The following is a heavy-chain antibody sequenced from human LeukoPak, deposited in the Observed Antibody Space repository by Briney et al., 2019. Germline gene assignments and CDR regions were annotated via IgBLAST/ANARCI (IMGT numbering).Heavy chain of an antibody. J-gene: IGHJ4*02. D-gene: IGHD3-22*01. Sequence: GGSLRLSCAASGFTFTNAWMNWVRQAPGKGLEWVGRIKGKIDGGTTDYAAPVKGRFTISRDTSKNMLYLQMNSLKTEDTAVYYCATEDYYYDSSGYCNLDYWGQGTLATVSS. CDR2: IKGKIDGGTT. V-gene: IGHV3-15*01. CDR1: GFTFTNAW. CDR3: ATEDYYYDSSGYCNLDY.